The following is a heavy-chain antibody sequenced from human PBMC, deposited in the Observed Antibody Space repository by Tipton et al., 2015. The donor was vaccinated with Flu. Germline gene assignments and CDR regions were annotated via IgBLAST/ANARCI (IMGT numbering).Heavy chain of an antibody. Sequence: TLSLTCFVSGGSISYYYWSWIRRPAGKGLEWIGRINTSGNTDYKPSLKSRVTMSVDTSKNHLSLKLSSVTAADTAVYYCARAGKGSSWDSWGPGTLVTVSS. J-gene: IGHJ4*02. CDR3: ARAGKGSSWDS. CDR2: INTSGNT. V-gene: IGHV4-4*07. D-gene: IGHD6-13*01. CDR1: GGSISYYY.